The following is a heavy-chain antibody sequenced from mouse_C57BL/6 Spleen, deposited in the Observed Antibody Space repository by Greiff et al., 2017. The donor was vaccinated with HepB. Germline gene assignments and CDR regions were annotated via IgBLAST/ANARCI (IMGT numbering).Heavy chain of an antibody. D-gene: IGHD2-5*01. Sequence: QVQLQQPGAELVMPGASVKLSCKASGYTFTSYWMHWVKQRPGQGLEWIGEIDPSDSYTNYNQKFKGKSTLTVDKSSSTAYMQLSSLTSEDSAVYYCAKSDYSNNWYFDVWGTGTTVTVSS. CDR3: AKSDYSNNWYFDV. J-gene: IGHJ1*03. CDR1: GYTFTSYW. CDR2: IDPSDSYT. V-gene: IGHV1-69*01.